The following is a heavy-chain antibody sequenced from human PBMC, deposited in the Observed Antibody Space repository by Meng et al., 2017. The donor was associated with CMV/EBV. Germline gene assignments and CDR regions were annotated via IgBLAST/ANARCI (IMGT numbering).Heavy chain of an antibody. CDR3: ARAWVGEEYYFDY. CDR1: GYTFTSYG. CDR2: ISAYNGST. J-gene: IGHJ4*02. V-gene: IGHV1-18*01. D-gene: IGHD3-10*01. Sequence: QVRLVQSGAGVKRPGASGKVSCKHSGYTFTSYGSSWVRQAPGQGLEWMGWISAYNGSTNYAQKLQGRVTMTTDTSTSTAYMELRSLRSDDTAVYYCARAWVGEEYYFDYWGQGTLVTVSS.